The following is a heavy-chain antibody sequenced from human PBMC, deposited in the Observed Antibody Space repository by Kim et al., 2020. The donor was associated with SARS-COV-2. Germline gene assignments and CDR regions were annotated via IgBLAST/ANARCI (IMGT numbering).Heavy chain of an antibody. J-gene: IGHJ4*02. CDR3: ARGFRLYHNLDF. D-gene: IGHD2-8*01. CDR1: GGSFSGYY. Sequence: SETLSLTCAVYGGSFSGYYWTWIWQSPGEGLEWIGEINHSGSTNYNPSLKSRVTISVDTSKNQFSLNLNSVTAADTAIYYCARGFRLYHNLDFWSQGTLV. CDR2: INHSGST. V-gene: IGHV4-34*01.